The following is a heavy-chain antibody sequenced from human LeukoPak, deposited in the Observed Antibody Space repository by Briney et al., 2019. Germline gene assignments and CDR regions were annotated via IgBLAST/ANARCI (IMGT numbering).Heavy chain of an antibody. D-gene: IGHD2-2*01. V-gene: IGHV3-74*01. CDR1: GFTFSNYW. CDR2: ISTDGKST. Sequence: GGSLRLSCVASGFTFSNYWMLWVRQTPGKGLMWVSLISTDGKSTRYAESVKGRFTISRDNAKNALYLQMDILRVEDTALYFCVRDYQFIQEVWGQGTTVTVSS. CDR3: VRDYQFIQEV. J-gene: IGHJ6*02.